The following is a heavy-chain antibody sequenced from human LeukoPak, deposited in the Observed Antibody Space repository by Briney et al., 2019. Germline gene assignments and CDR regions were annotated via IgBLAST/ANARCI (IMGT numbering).Heavy chain of an antibody. J-gene: IGHJ4*02. V-gene: IGHV3-23*01. D-gene: IGHD3-22*01. Sequence: GGSLRLSFSASGFTFSNYAMSWVRQAPGKGLEWVSAISGSGGSTYYADSVKGRFTISRDNSKNTLYLQMNSLRAEDTAVYYCAKPYDSSGYYGAGTFDYWGQGTLVTVSS. CDR1: GFTFSNYA. CDR2: ISGSGGST. CDR3: AKPYDSSGYYGAGTFDY.